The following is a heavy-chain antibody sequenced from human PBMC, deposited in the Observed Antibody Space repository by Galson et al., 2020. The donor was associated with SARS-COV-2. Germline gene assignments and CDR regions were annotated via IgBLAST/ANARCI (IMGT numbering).Heavy chain of an antibody. CDR2: ISSSSSTV. CDR3: ARGGNSFDY. CDR1: GFIFSSYS. J-gene: IGHJ4*02. Sequence: GSLRLSCAASGFIFSSYSMNWVRQAPGKGLEWVSYISSSSSTVYYADSVKGRFTISRDNAKNSLSLQMNSLRVEDTAVYYCARGGNSFDYWGQGTLVTVSS. V-gene: IGHV3-48*04. D-gene: IGHD3-16*01.